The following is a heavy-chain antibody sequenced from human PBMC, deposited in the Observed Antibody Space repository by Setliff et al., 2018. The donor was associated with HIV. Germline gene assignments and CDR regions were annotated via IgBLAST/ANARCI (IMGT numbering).Heavy chain of an antibody. V-gene: IGHV4-59*01. Sequence: PSETLSLTCTVAGGSISSSYWSWIRQHPGKGLEWMGYNYYSGSTKYNPSLKSRVTISADTSKNQFSLKLSSVTAADTAVYYCARGRYCSGGSCYSSLDYWGQGTLVTVSS. CDR3: ARGRYCSGGSCYSSLDY. CDR1: GGSISSSY. D-gene: IGHD2-15*01. J-gene: IGHJ4*02. CDR2: NYYSGST.